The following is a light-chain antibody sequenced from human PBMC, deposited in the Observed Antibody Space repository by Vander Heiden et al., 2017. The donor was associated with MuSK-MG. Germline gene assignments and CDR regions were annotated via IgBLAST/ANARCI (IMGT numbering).Light chain of an antibody. V-gene: IGKV3-15*01. J-gene: IGKJ1*01. CDR2: GAS. CDR1: QSVTSN. CDR3: QQYNNWPPWT. Sequence: EIVMTQSPATLSVSPGERATLSCRASQSVTSNLAWYQQKAGQAPRLLIYGASIRATGVPARFSGSGYGTEFTLTISSLQSEDFAVYYCQQYNNWPPWTFGQGTKVEIK.